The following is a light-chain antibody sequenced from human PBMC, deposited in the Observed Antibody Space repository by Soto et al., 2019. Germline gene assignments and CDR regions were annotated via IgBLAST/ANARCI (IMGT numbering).Light chain of an antibody. CDR2: GAS. V-gene: IGKV1-39*01. CDR1: QRISNF. Sequence: DIQMTQSPSSLSASVADSITITCRASQRISNFLNWYQHKPGKAPRLLIYGASTLQSGVPSRFSGSGSGTDFTLTIGSLQPEDFATYYCQQTFNTPWTFGQGTKVEIK. J-gene: IGKJ1*01. CDR3: QQTFNTPWT.